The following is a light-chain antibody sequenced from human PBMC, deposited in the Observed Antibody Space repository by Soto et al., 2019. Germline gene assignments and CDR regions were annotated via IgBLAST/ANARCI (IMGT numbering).Light chain of an antibody. CDR3: QQHSHWPPWT. CDR1: QSADSY. J-gene: IGKJ1*01. Sequence: ENVLTQSPATLSLSPCERATLSCRASQSADSYLAWYQQKPGQAPRLLIYDASNRASGIPARFSGSGSGTDYTLTISRLEPEDFAVYYCQQHSHWPPWTFGQGTRVEIQ. V-gene: IGKV3-11*01. CDR2: DAS.